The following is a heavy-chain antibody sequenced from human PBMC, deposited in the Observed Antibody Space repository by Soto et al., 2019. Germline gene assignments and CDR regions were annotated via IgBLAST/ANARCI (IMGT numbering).Heavy chain of an antibody. V-gene: IGHV3-15*07. D-gene: IGHD3-3*01. CDR2: IKSKSNGETI. CDR1: GFTFSNAW. J-gene: IGHJ5*02. CDR3: TMSRGVSRSFEWSIAPFDP. Sequence: EVQLVESGGGLVKPGGSLRLSCAGSGFTFSNAWMNWVRQVPGKGLEWVGRIKSKSNGETIDYAAPVKGRFTISRDDSRSTLFLQMNNLRTEDSAVDYCTMSRGVSRSFEWSIAPFDPWGQGTLVIVSS.